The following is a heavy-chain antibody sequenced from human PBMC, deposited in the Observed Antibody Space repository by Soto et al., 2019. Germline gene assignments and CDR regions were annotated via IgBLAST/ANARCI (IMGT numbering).Heavy chain of an antibody. CDR1: GFTFSDYY. CDR3: ARGYSGYDSIYYYYGMDV. J-gene: IGHJ6*02. D-gene: IGHD5-12*01. V-gene: IGHV3-11*01. CDR2: ISSSGSTI. Sequence: QVQLVESGGGLVKPGGSLRLSCAASGFTFSDYYMSWIRQAPGKGLEWVSYISSSGSTIYYADSVKGRVTISRDNAKNSLYLQMSSLRSEATAVYYCARGYSGYDSIYYYYGMDVWGQGTTVTVSS.